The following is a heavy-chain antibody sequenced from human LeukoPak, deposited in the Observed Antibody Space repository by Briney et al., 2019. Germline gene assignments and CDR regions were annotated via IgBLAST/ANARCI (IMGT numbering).Heavy chain of an antibody. CDR3: ARGFLAHFYGSSSHDY. D-gene: IGHD3-10*01. Sequence: SETLSLTCAVYGGSFSDYYWAWIRQPPRKGLEWIGEINHNGGINYNPSLKRRVNLSLDESMKHVSLRLTSVTAADTGVYYCARGFLAHFYGSSSHDYWGQGTLVSVSS. CDR2: INHNGGI. V-gene: IGHV4-34*01. J-gene: IGHJ4*02. CDR1: GGSFSDYY.